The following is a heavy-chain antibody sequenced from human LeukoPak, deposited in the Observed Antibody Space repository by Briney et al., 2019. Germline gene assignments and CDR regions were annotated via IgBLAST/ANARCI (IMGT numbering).Heavy chain of an antibody. V-gene: IGHV1-46*01. Sequence: ASVKVSCKASGYTFTDYYMHWVRQAPGQGLEWMGLINPTGTSTNYAQKFRGRVTMTRDTSTTTVYMELSSLRSEDTAVYYCARPRYSTSWDRAHFDYWGQGALVTVSS. CDR3: ARPRYSTSWDRAHFDY. D-gene: IGHD6-13*01. J-gene: IGHJ4*02. CDR1: GYTFTDYY. CDR2: INPTGTST.